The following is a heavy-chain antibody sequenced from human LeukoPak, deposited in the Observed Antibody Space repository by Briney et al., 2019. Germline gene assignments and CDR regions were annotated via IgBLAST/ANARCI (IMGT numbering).Heavy chain of an antibody. J-gene: IGHJ6*02. CDR1: GFTFSSYS. D-gene: IGHD6-13*01. CDR2: ISSSSSYI. CDR3: ARDPVAAAGMYYYYGMDV. Sequence: GGSLRLSCAASGFTFSSYSMNWVRQAPGKGLEWVPSISSSSSYIYYADSVKGRFTISRDNAKNSLYLQMNSLRAEDTAVYYCARDPVAAAGMYYYYGMDVWGQGTTVTVSS. V-gene: IGHV3-21*01.